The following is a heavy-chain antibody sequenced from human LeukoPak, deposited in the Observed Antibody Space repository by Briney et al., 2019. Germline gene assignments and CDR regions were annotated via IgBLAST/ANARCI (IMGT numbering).Heavy chain of an antibody. CDR3: ARGPVLRFLEWLLPYYFDY. Sequence: GASVKVSCKASGYTFTSYDINWVRQATGQGLEWMGRMNPNSGNTGYAQKFQGRVTITRNTSISTAYMELSSLRSEDTAVYYCARGPVLRFLEWLLPYYFDYWGQGTLVTVSS. CDR2: MNPNSGNT. D-gene: IGHD3-3*01. J-gene: IGHJ4*02. CDR1: GYTFTSYD. V-gene: IGHV1-8*03.